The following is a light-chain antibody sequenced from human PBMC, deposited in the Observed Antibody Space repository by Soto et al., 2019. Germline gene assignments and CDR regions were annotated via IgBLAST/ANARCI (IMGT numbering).Light chain of an antibody. J-gene: IGKJ5*01. V-gene: IGKV3-11*01. CDR2: DAS. Sequence: EIVLTQSPATLSLSPGERATLSCRASQSVSSYLAWYQQKPGQAPRLLIYDASNRATGIPARLSGSGSGTDFTLTISSLEPADFAVYYCQQRSNWPAITFGQGTRLEIK. CDR3: QQRSNWPAIT. CDR1: QSVSSY.